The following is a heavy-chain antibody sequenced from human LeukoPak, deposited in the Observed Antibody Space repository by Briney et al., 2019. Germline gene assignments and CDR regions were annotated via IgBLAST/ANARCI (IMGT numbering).Heavy chain of an antibody. CDR3: ARQYSDILTGYHRGELYWYFDL. D-gene: IGHD3-9*01. CDR1: GGYISSYY. V-gene: IGHV4-59*08. Sequence: SETLSLTCTVSGGYISSYYWSWIRQPPGEGLEWIGYVYYTGSTNYNPSLKSRVSISVDTSKNQFSLKLSSVTAADTAVYYCARQYSDILTGYHRGELYWYFDLWGRGTLVTVSS. J-gene: IGHJ2*01. CDR2: VYYTGST.